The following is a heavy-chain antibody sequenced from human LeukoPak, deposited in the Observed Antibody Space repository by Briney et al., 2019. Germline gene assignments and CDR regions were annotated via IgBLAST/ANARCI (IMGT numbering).Heavy chain of an antibody. CDR2: ISGSGGST. CDR1: GFTFSSYA. V-gene: IGHV3-23*01. CDR3: ATSSRASSGYSSL. Sequence: GGSLRLSCAASGFTFSSYAMSWVRQAPGKGLEWVSAISGSGGSTYYADSVEGRFTISRDNSKNTLYLQMNSLRAEDTAVYYCATSSRASSGYSSLWGQGTLVTVSS. D-gene: IGHD3-22*01. J-gene: IGHJ4*02.